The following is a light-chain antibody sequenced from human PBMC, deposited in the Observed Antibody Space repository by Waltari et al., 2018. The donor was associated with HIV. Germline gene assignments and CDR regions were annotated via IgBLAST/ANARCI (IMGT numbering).Light chain of an antibody. V-gene: IGLV1-47*01. CDR2: RNN. CDR1: SSNIGPNY. Sequence: QSVLTQPPSASGTPGQSVTISCSGTSSNIGPNYVYWYQQFPGTAPKLLIYRNNKRPSGVPDRFSGSKSGTSASLAISGLRSDDKADYYCAAWDDTLTVVFGGGTKLTVL. CDR3: AAWDDTLTVV. J-gene: IGLJ2*01.